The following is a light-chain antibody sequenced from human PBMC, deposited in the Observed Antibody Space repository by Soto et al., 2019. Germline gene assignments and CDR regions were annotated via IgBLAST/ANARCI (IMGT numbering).Light chain of an antibody. Sequence: EIVMSQSPATLSVSAGERATLSCRASQSVSSKLACYQQKPGQAPRLLIYGTFIRATGIPARFSGSGSGTEFTLTISSLQSEHFAVYYCQQYNNWPQTFGQGTRLEIK. CDR2: GTF. V-gene: IGKV3-15*01. J-gene: IGKJ5*01. CDR1: QSVSSK. CDR3: QQYNNWPQT.